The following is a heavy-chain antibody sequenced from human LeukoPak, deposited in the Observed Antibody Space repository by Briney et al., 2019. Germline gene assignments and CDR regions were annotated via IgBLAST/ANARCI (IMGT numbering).Heavy chain of an antibody. Sequence: PSETLTLTCAVYGGSFSSYYWTWIRQPPGKGLEWIGEIIHSGSTNYNPSLKSRVTISVDTSKNQFSLKLSSVTAGDTAVYYCARGREDRLGGNWFDPWGQGTLVTVSS. CDR1: GGSFSSYY. D-gene: IGHD3-16*01. V-gene: IGHV4-34*01. CDR3: ARGREDRLGGNWFDP. J-gene: IGHJ5*02. CDR2: IIHSGST.